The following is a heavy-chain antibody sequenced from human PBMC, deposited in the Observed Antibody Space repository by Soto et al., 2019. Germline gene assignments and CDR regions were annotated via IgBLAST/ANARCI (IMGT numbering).Heavy chain of an antibody. CDR3: AKVPMAAVVSEYFDY. D-gene: IGHD6-13*01. CDR1: GFTFSSSA. J-gene: IGHJ4*02. V-gene: IGHV3-23*01. Sequence: PGGSLRLCCAASGFTFSSSAMSWVRQAPGKGLEWVSIIIGSGDTTIYADSVKGRFAISRDNSKSKLFLQMNSLKAEDTAVYYCAKVPMAAVVSEYFDYWGQGTLVTVPQ. CDR2: IIGSGDTT.